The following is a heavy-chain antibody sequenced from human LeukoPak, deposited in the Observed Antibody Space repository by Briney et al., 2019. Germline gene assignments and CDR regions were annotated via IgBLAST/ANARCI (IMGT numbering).Heavy chain of an antibody. V-gene: IGHV3-30*18. CDR3: AKDWKWEVRYYGMNV. Sequence: GGSLRLSCAASGFSLNNYGIHWVRQAPGKGLEWVAAISYDGNNKYYADSVRGRFTISRDNSKNTLYLQMNSLRTEDTAVYYCAKDWKWEVRYYGMNVWGQGTTVTVSS. J-gene: IGHJ6*02. D-gene: IGHD1-26*01. CDR1: GFSLNNYG. CDR2: ISYDGNNK.